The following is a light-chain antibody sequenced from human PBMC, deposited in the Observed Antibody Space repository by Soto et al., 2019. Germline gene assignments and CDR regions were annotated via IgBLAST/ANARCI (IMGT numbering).Light chain of an antibody. V-gene: IGKV3-20*01. Sequence: DIVLTQSPGTLSLSPGERATLSCRASQSLSSSYLAWYQQKPGQAPRLLIYGASNRATGIPDRFSGSGSGTDFTLTISRLEPEDFAVYYCQQYGSSGTFGQGTKVDIK. CDR1: QSLSSSY. CDR3: QQYGSSGT. J-gene: IGKJ1*01. CDR2: GAS.